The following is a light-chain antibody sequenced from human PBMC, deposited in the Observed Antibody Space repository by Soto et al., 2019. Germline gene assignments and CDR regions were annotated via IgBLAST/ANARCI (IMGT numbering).Light chain of an antibody. CDR2: SAS. CDR1: QSVSSD. Sequence: EIVMTQSPATLSVSPGERATLSCRASQSVSSDLAWYHHKPGHAPRLLIYSASPRATGIPARFSGSGSGTEFTLTINSLQSEDFAVYYCQQYNNWPRTFGQGTKWIS. V-gene: IGKV3-15*01. J-gene: IGKJ1*01. CDR3: QQYNNWPRT.